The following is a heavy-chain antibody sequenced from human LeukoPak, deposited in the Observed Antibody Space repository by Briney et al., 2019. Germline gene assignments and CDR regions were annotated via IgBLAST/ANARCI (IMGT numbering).Heavy chain of an antibody. V-gene: IGHV4-34*01. CDR2: INHSGKT. Sequence: PSETLSLTCAVYGGSFSGHFWTWIRQPPGKGLEWIGEINHSGKTNYNPSLKTRVIISVDTSKNQFSLKLSSVTDADTAVYYCARAQEVGTIDSWGQGTLVTVSS. D-gene: IGHD2-2*01. CDR3: ARAQEVGTIDS. J-gene: IGHJ4*02. CDR1: GGSFSGHF.